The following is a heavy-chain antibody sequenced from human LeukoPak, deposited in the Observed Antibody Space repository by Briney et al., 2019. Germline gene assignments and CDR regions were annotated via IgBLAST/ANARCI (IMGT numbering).Heavy chain of an antibody. J-gene: IGHJ5*02. Sequence: PGGSLRLSCAASGFTVSSNYMSWVRQAPGKGLEWVANIKQDGSEKYYVDSVKGRFTISRDNAKNSLYLQMNSLRGDDTAVYYCARQTMILVVERKLVFDPWGQGTLVTVSS. CDR1: GFTVSSNY. CDR3: ARQTMILVVERKLVFDP. CDR2: IKQDGSEK. V-gene: IGHV3-7*01. D-gene: IGHD3-22*01.